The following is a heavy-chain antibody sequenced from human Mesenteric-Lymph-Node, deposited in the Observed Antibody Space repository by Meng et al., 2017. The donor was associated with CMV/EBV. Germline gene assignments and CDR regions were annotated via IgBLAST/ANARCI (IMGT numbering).Heavy chain of an antibody. V-gene: IGHV3-48*04. D-gene: IGHD5-18*01. CDR2: ISSSDSTI. J-gene: IGHJ6*02. CDR3: AREGADTAMATTLDYYYYGMDV. Sequence: GGSLRLSCAASGFTFSSYSMNWVRQAPGKGLEWVSYISSSDSTIYYADSVKGRFTISRDNAKNSLYLQMNSLSAEDTAVYYCAREGADTAMATTLDYYYYGMDVWGQGTTVTVSS. CDR1: GFTFSSYS.